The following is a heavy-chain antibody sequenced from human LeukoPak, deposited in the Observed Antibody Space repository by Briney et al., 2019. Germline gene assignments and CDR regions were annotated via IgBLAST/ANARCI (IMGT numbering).Heavy chain of an antibody. D-gene: IGHD3-3*01. V-gene: IGHV1-2*02. J-gene: IGHJ6*03. CDR1: GYTFTGYY. CDR3: ARGGGYYDFWSGYYLPGYYYYMDV. CDR2: INPNSGGT. Sequence: ASVKVSCKASGYTFTGYYIHWVRQAPGQGLEWMGWINPNSGGTNYAQKFQGRVTMTRDTSISTAYMELSSLRSEDTAVYYCARGGGYYDFWSGYYLPGYYYYMDVWGKGTTVTVSS.